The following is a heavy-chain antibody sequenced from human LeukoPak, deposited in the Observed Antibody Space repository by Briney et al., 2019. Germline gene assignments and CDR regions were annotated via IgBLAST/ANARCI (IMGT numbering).Heavy chain of an antibody. D-gene: IGHD6-13*01. CDR1: GFTFSSYW. Sequence: PGGSLRLSCAASGFTFSSYWMSWVRQAPGKGLEWVANIKQDGSEKYYVDSVKGRFTISRDNAKNSLYLQMNSLRAEDTAVYYCARDPDSSSGHWYFDLWGRGTLVTVSS. V-gene: IGHV3-7*01. CDR2: IKQDGSEK. J-gene: IGHJ2*01. CDR3: ARDPDSSSGHWYFDL.